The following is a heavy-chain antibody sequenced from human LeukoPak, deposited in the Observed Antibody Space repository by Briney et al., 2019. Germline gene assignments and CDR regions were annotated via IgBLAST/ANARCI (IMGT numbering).Heavy chain of an antibody. CDR1: GFTFRNYA. V-gene: IGHV3-23*01. CDR2: ISGSGSST. J-gene: IGHJ4*02. D-gene: IGHD3-9*01. Sequence: PGGSLRLSCTASGFTFRNYAMSWVRQAPGKGLEWVSGISGSGSSTYYADSVKGRFTISRDNSKNTLYLQMRAEDTAVYYCARASDILTPSYFDYWGQGTLVTVSS. CDR3: ARASDILTPSYFDY.